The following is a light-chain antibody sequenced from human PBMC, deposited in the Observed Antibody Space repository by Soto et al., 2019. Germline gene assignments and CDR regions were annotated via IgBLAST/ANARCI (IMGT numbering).Light chain of an antibody. Sequence: EFVLTQSPGTLSLSPGERATLSCRASQSVSTTYLGWYQQKPGQAPRLLIYGASTRATGIPDRFSGSGSGTDFTLTISRLEPEDFAVYYCQQYGNSPWTFGQGTKVDIK. CDR2: GAS. CDR3: QQYGNSPWT. J-gene: IGKJ1*01. CDR1: QSVSTTY. V-gene: IGKV3-20*01.